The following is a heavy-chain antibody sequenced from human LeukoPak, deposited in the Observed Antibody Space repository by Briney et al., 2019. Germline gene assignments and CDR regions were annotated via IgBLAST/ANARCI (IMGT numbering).Heavy chain of an antibody. CDR1: GGSFSGYY. CDR2: INHSGST. D-gene: IGHD5-18*01. Sequence: SETLSLTCAVYGGSFSGYYWSWIRQPPGKGLEWIGEINHSGSTNYNSSLKSRVTISVDTSKNQFSLKLSSVTAADTAVYYCARGSRGYSYGWGQGTLVTVSS. CDR3: ARGSRGYSYG. J-gene: IGHJ4*02. V-gene: IGHV4-34*01.